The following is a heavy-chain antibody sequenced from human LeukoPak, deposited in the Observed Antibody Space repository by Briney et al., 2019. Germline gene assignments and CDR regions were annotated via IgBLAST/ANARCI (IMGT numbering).Heavy chain of an antibody. D-gene: IGHD2-15*01. CDR2: IYPGDSDT. CDR3: ARQVNGGYCSGGSCYWFDP. V-gene: IGHV5-51*01. Sequence: GESLKISCRGSGYSFTSYWIGWVRQMPGKGLEWMGIIYPGDSDTRYSPSFQGQVTISADKSISTAYLQWSSLKASDTAMYYCARQVNGGYCSGGSCYWFDPWGQGTLVTVSS. J-gene: IGHJ5*02. CDR1: GYSFTSYW.